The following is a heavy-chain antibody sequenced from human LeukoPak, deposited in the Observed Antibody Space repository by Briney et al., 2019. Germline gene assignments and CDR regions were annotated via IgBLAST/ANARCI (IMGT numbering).Heavy chain of an antibody. CDR2: IRYDGSNK. V-gene: IGHV3-30*02. D-gene: IGHD1-26*01. J-gene: IGHJ5*02. CDR3: AKDIIVGATSNWFDP. Sequence: PGGSLRLSCAASGFTFSSYGMHWVRQAPGEGLEWAAFIRYDGSNKYYADSVKGRFTISRDNSKNTLYLQMNSLRAEDTAVYYCAKDIIVGATSNWFDPWGQGTLVTVSS. CDR1: GFTFSSYG.